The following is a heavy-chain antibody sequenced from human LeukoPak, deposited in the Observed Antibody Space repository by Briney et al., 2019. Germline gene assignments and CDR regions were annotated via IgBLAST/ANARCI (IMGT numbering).Heavy chain of an antibody. CDR1: GDTFTYYS. CDR2: IKPNSGGT. V-gene: IGHV1-2*02. J-gene: IGHJ5*02. Sequence: ASVKVSCKASGDTFTYYSIHWVRQAPGQGLQWMGWIKPNSGGTTYAQMFQDRDTLTRDTSINTDYMELTRLTSDDTAVYYCARGPPRFDLWGRGTRVTLSS. CDR3: ARGPPRFDL.